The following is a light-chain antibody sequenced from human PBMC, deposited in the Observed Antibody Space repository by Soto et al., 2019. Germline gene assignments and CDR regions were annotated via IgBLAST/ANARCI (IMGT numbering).Light chain of an antibody. Sequence: DIQMTQSPSTLSASVGDRVTITCRASQSIGNWLAWYQQKPGKAPILLIEKSSLDSDVPSKFRAYGSGTEFTLTINDLQPDDFATFYCQQYQISPYTFGQGTKLEI. J-gene: IGKJ2*01. CDR3: QQYQISPYT. V-gene: IGKV1-5*03. CDR2: EKS. CDR1: QSIGNW.